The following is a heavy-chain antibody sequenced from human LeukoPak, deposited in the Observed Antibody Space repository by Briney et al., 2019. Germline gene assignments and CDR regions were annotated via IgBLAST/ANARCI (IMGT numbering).Heavy chain of an antibody. CDR3: ARDTDTAMDSSGGY. V-gene: IGHV1-2*02. Sequence: PGASVKVSCKASGYTFTGHYMHWVRQAPGQGLEWMGWINPNSGGTNYAQKFQGRVTMTRDTSISTAYMELSRLRSDDTAVYYCARDTDTAMDSSGGYWGQGTLVTVSS. J-gene: IGHJ4*02. CDR1: GYTFTGHY. CDR2: INPNSGGT. D-gene: IGHD5-18*01.